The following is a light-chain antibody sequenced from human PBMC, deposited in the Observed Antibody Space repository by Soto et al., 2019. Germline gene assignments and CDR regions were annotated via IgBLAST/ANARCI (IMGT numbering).Light chain of an antibody. V-gene: IGLV2-23*02. CDR1: SSDIGSYNL. Sequence: QSALTQPASVSGSPGQSITISCTGTSSDIGSYNLVSWYQQHPGKAPRLMISEVTKLPSGISHRFSGYKSGNTACLTISGLQAEDDADYYCCSFVHITTSYVFGPGTKLTVL. J-gene: IGLJ1*01. CDR3: CSFVHITTSYV. CDR2: EVT.